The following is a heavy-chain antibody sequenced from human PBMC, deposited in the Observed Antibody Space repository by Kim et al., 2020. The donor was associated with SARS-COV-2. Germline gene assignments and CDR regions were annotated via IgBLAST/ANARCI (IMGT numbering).Heavy chain of an antibody. CDR1: GGSISSSSYY. D-gene: IGHD3-9*01. Sequence: SETLSLTCTVSGGSISSSSYYWGWIRQPPGKGLEWIGSIYYSGSTYYNPSLKSRVTISVDTSKNQFSLKLSSVTAADTAVYYCARQIRGWDFDWLLLDYFDYWGQGTLVTVSS. J-gene: IGHJ4*02. V-gene: IGHV4-39*01. CDR2: IYYSGST. CDR3: ARQIRGWDFDWLLLDYFDY.